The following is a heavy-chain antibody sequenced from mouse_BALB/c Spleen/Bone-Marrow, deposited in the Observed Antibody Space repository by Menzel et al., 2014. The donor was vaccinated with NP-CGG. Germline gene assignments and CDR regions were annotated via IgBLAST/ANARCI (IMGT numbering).Heavy chain of an antibody. J-gene: IGHJ3*01. D-gene: IGHD2-1*01. CDR1: GYTFTSYY. CDR2: INPSNGGT. V-gene: IGHV1S81*02. Sequence: QVQLQQPGAELVKPGASVKLSCKASGYTFTSYYMYWVKQRPGQGLEWIGEINPSNGGTNFNEKFKNKATLTVGKSSSTAYMQLSSLIFEDSAVYYCTRSNGNWFAYWGQGTLVTVSA. CDR3: TRSNGNWFAY.